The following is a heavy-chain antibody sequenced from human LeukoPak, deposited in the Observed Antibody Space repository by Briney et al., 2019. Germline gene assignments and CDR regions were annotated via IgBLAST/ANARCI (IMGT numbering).Heavy chain of an antibody. CDR3: AKDTSLSSYGATFDY. Sequence: GGSLRLSCAASGFTFSSYGMHWVRQAPGKGLEWVAVISYDGSNKCYADSVKGRFTISRDNSKNTLYLQMNGLRAEDTAVYYCAKDTSLSSYGATFDYWGQGTLVTVSS. CDR1: GFTFSSYG. D-gene: IGHD4/OR15-4a*01. V-gene: IGHV3-30*18. J-gene: IGHJ4*02. CDR2: ISYDGSNK.